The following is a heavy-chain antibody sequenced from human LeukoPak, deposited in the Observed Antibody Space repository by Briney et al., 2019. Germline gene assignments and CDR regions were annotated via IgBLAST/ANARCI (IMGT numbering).Heavy chain of an antibody. Sequence: GSSVIVSCKASGGTFSSYAISWVQQAPGQGPEWMGIINPRGGATDYAQKFQDRVTMTSDTSTSTVYLQLNSLRSEDTAVYFCARVGVTAATADYWGQGTLVTVSS. CDR3: ARVGVTAATADY. CDR2: INPRGGAT. V-gene: IGHV1-46*01. CDR1: GGTFSSYA. J-gene: IGHJ4*02. D-gene: IGHD6-25*01.